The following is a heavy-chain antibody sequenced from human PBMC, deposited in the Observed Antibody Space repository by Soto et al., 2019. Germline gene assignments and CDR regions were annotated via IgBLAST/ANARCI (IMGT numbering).Heavy chain of an antibody. D-gene: IGHD3-3*01. CDR3: ARLDFIGRPFDY. CDR1: GYSFTSYW. Sequence: GASLKISCKASGYSFTSYWIVWVRQMPGKGLXWMXXIXXGXLXXXYXXSFQGQVTISADKSISTAYLQWSSLKASDTAMYYCARLDFIGRPFDYWGQGTLVTVSS. CDR2: IXXGXLXX. J-gene: IGHJ4*02. V-gene: IGHV5-51*01.